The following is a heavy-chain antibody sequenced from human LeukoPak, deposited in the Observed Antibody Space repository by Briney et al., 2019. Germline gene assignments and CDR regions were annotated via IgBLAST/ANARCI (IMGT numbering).Heavy chain of an antibody. CDR1: GGSISSYY. CDR3: ARGAVVIALSFDI. D-gene: IGHD2-21*01. V-gene: IGHV4-59*01. Sequence: SETLSLTCTVSGGSISSYYWSWIRQPPGKGLEWIGYIYYSGSTNYNPSLKSRVTISVDTSKNQFSLKLSSVTAADTAVYYCARGAVVIALSFDIWGQVTMVTVSS. J-gene: IGHJ3*02. CDR2: IYYSGST.